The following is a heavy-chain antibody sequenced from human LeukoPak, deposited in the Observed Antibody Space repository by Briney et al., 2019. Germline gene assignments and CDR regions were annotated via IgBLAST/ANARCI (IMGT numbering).Heavy chain of an antibody. CDR1: GGPFRGYF. CDR3: ARGGIADRLGN. J-gene: IGHJ4*02. V-gene: IGHV4-34*01. CDR2: ISDSGST. D-gene: IGHD6-6*01. Sequence: PSETLSLTCDVYGGPFRGYFWTRIPQPPGKGPGWIGEISDSGSTNYNPSLKSRVTISVDTSQNQFSLRLSYVTAADTAVYYCARGGIADRLGNWGQGTLVTVSS.